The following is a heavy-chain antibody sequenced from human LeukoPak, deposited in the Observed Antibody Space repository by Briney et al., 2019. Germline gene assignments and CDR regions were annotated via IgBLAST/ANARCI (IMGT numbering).Heavy chain of an antibody. V-gene: IGHV3-30*03. CDR1: GFSFSNYG. Sequence: GGSLSLSCAASGFSFSNYGMHWVRQAPGKGLEWLAHMSYDGSNEYYADSVKGRFTISRDNSKKTLYLQMESLGTEDTAVYYCARGLGNWNCRLDSWGQGTLVTVSS. CDR2: MSYDGSNE. CDR3: ARGLGNWNCRLDS. D-gene: IGHD1-7*01. J-gene: IGHJ4*02.